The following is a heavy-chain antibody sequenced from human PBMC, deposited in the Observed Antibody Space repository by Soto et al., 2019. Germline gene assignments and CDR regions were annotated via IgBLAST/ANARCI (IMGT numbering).Heavy chain of an antibody. J-gene: IGHJ4*02. Sequence: QVQLVQSGAEVRKPGSSVRVSCKASGGSFNRHTISWVRQAPGQGLEWMGGIIPIFGTANHAQKFQGRVTIIADESTGTVYMELSSLRSDDTAIYYCAREWGYDSTDYYYAYWGQGTLVIVSS. V-gene: IGHV1-69*01. CDR3: AREWGYDSTDYYYAY. D-gene: IGHD3-22*01. CDR2: IIPIFGTA. CDR1: GGSFNRHT.